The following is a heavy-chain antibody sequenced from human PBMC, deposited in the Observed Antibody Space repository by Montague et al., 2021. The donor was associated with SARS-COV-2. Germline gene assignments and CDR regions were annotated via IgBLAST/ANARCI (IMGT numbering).Heavy chain of an antibody. V-gene: IGHV6-1*01. D-gene: IGHD3-22*01. J-gene: IGHJ4*02. CDR1: GDSVSSNSAA. CDR2: TYYRSKWYN. Sequence: CAISGDSVSSNSAAWNWNTYSPSRGLDWLGRTYYRSKWYNDYAVSVKSRITINPDTSKNQFSLQLNSVTAEDTAVYYCARELRRIIMIVDIQGFDYWGQGTLVTVSS. CDR3: ARELRRIIMIVDIQGFDY.